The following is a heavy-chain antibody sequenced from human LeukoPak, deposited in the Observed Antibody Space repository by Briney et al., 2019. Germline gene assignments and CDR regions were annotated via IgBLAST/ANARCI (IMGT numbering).Heavy chain of an antibody. Sequence: PGGSLRLSCAASGFTFSDYYMSWIRQAPGKGLEWVSYISSSGSTIYYADSVKGRFTISRDNTKNSLYLQMNSLRAEDTAVYYCARGTFEYSSSQPFDYWGQGTLVTVSS. CDR1: GFTFSDYY. V-gene: IGHV3-11*04. J-gene: IGHJ4*02. D-gene: IGHD6-6*01. CDR3: ARGTFEYSSSQPFDY. CDR2: ISSSGSTI.